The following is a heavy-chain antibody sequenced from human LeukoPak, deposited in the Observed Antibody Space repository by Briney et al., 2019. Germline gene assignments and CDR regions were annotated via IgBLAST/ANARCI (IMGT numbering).Heavy chain of an antibody. Sequence: ASVKVSCKTSAYSFTNYGITWVRQAPGQGLEWMGWISTYNSNTNYAQKFQGRVTMTTDTSTSTAYMELGRLRSDDTAIYYCARGGPSRGTGFYYFDYWGQGTLVTVSS. CDR2: ISTYNSNT. D-gene: IGHD6-19*01. CDR3: ARGGPSRGTGFYYFDY. V-gene: IGHV1-18*01. J-gene: IGHJ4*02. CDR1: AYSFTNYG.